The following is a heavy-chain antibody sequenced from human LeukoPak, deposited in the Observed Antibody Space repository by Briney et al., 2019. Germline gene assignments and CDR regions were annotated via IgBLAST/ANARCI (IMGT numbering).Heavy chain of an antibody. CDR1: GFTFSSYS. D-gene: IGHD6-6*01. CDR2: ISSSSSTI. V-gene: IGHV3-48*01. Sequence: TGGSLRLSCAASGFTFSSYSMNWVRQAPGKGLEWVSYISSSSSTIYYADSVKGRFTISRDNAKSSLYLQMNSLRAEDTAVYYCARDPSRLVYYYGMDVWGQGTTVTVSS. CDR3: ARDPSRLVYYYGMDV. J-gene: IGHJ6*02.